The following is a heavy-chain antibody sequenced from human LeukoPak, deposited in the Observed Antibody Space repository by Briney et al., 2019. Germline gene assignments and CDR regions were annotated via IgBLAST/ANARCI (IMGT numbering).Heavy chain of an antibody. CDR1: GSTFSSKA. CDR2: IGYEGGKK. CDR3: ARDSSAIVVVPAALPQDQLYYFDY. J-gene: IGHJ4*02. V-gene: IGHV3-33*01. D-gene: IGHD2-2*01. Sequence: HPGGPLEFSGEPPGSTFSSKAWTWFGQPQARGRNGGPVIGYEGGKKYYPDSVKGRFTISRDNSKSTLYLQMNSLRAEDTAVYYCARDSSAIVVVPAALPQDQLYYFDYWGQGTLVTVSS.